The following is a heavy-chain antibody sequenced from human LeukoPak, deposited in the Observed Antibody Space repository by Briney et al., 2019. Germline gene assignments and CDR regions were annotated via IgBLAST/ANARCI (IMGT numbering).Heavy chain of an antibody. CDR2: LWADGNTA. CDR1: GFTFNIFG. CDR3: VKESAADATFHFDY. V-gene: IGHV3-33*06. D-gene: IGHD6-13*01. J-gene: IGHJ4*02. Sequence: PGRSLRLSCAASGFTFNIFGMHWARQVPGNGLEWVAVLWADGNTAHYADSVKGRFTISRDSSENTLYLQMNSLRSEDTAVYYCVKESAADATFHFDYWGQGTLVTVSS.